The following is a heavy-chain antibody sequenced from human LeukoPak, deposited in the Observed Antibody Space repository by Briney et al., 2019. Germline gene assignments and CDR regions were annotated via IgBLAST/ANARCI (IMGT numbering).Heavy chain of an antibody. V-gene: IGHV3-21*01. Sequence: PGGSLRLSCAASGFTFSSYSMNWVRQAPGKGLEWASSISSSSSYIYYADSVKGRFTISRDNAKNSLYLQMNGLRAEDTAVYYCAREAAAGRDDYWGQGTLVTVSS. J-gene: IGHJ4*02. D-gene: IGHD6-13*01. CDR1: GFTFSSYS. CDR3: AREAAAGRDDY. CDR2: ISSSSSYI.